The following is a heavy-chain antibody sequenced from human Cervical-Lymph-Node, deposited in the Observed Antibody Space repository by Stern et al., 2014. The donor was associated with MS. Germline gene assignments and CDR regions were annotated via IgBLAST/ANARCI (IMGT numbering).Heavy chain of an antibody. CDR3: SRGGAVATSDYYFDY. CDR2: ISYDGSDK. V-gene: IGHV3-30*01. Sequence: VQLVESGGGVVQPGRSLRLSCAASGFTFSYHAMHWVRQAPGKGLEWVAGISYDGSDKNDADSVKGRFTISRDNSRNTLYLQMNSLRVDDTAVYDCSRGGAVATSDYYFDYWGQGILVTVSS. D-gene: IGHD5-12*01. J-gene: IGHJ4*02. CDR1: GFTFSYHA.